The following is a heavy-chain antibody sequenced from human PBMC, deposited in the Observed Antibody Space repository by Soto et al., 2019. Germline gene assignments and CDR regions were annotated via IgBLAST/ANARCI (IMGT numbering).Heavy chain of an antibody. V-gene: IGHV3-23*01. CDR2: ILVGGST. Sequence: GGSLRLSCAVSGFICSSYDMSWVRQAPGKGLEWVSTILVGGSTHYEDSVKGRFTISRDTSKNTVYPQMNSLTAGDTAVYYCAKATATGGGAFEIYGQGTMVTVSS. CDR3: AKATATGGGAFEI. CDR1: GFICSSYD. D-gene: IGHD2-8*02. J-gene: IGHJ3*02.